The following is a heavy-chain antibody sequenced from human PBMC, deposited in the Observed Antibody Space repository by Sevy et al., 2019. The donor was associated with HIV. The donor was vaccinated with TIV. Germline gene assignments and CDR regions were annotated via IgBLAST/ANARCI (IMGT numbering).Heavy chain of an antibody. V-gene: IGHV4-34*01. J-gene: IGHJ4*02. CDR1: GGSFSGYY. Sequence: SETLSLTCAVYGGSFSGYYWSWIRQPPGKGLEWIGEINHSGSTNYNPSLKSRVTISVDTSKNQYSLKLSSLTAADTAVYYSAREEWGGGDYWGQGTLVTVSS. D-gene: IGHD3-16*01. CDR3: AREEWGGGDY. CDR2: INHSGST.